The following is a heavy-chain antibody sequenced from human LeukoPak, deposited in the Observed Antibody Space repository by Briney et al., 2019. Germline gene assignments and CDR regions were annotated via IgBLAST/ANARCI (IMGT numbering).Heavy chain of an antibody. V-gene: IGHV3-66*02. Sequence: GGSLRLSCAASGFTVSSNYMSWVRQAPGKGLEWVSVIYSGGSTYYADSVKGRFTISRDNSKNTLYLQMNSLRAEDTAVYYCARGFRSSWYYFDYWGQGTLVTVSS. CDR2: IYSGGST. J-gene: IGHJ4*02. CDR3: ARGFRSSWYYFDY. CDR1: GFTVSSNY. D-gene: IGHD6-13*01.